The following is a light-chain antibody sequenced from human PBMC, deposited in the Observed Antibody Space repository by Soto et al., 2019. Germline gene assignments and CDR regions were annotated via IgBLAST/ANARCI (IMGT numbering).Light chain of an antibody. Sequence: DIQMTQSPSSLSASVGDRVTITWRASQSISSYLNWYQQKPGKAPKLLIYAASSLQSGVPSRFSGSGSGTDFTLTISSLQPEDFATYYCLQHNSFSITFGQGTRLEIK. CDR1: QSISSY. J-gene: IGKJ5*01. V-gene: IGKV1-39*01. CDR2: AAS. CDR3: LQHNSFSIT.